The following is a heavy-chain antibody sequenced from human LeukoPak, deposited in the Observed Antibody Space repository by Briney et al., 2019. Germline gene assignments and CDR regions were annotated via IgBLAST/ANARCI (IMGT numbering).Heavy chain of an antibody. D-gene: IGHD3-3*01. CDR1: GFTFSSYA. CDR2: ISGSGGST. Sequence: GGSLRLSCAASGFTFSSYAMSWVRQAPGKGLEWVSAISGSGGSTYYADSVKGRFTISRDNSKKTLYLQMNSLRAEDTAVYYCAKQVGFWSGYYDYWGQGTLVTVSS. J-gene: IGHJ4*02. CDR3: AKQVGFWSGYYDY. V-gene: IGHV3-23*01.